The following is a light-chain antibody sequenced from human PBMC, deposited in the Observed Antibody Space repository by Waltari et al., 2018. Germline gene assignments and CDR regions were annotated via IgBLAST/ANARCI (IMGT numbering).Light chain of an antibody. Sequence: DIVMTQSSDSLAVYLGERATITCKSSQSVLYSSNNRNYLTWYQQKPGQPPKLLIYWASIRESGVPDRFSGSGSGTDFTLTISSLQAEDVAVYYCQQYYTTPLTFGGGTKVEIK. CDR2: WAS. V-gene: IGKV4-1*01. CDR1: QSVLYSSNNRNY. J-gene: IGKJ4*01. CDR3: QQYYTTPLT.